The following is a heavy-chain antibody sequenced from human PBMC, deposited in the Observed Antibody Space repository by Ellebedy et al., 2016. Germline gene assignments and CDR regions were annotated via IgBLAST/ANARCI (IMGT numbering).Heavy chain of an antibody. V-gene: IGHV3-33*01. J-gene: IGHJ4*02. CDR1: GFTFSSYG. D-gene: IGHD5-18*01. Sequence: GGSLRLSXAASGFTFSSYGMHWVRQAPGKGLEWVAVIWYDGSNKYYADSVKGRFTISRDNSKNTLYLQMNSLRAEDTAVYYCAREGHTAMAIIDSWGQGTLVTVSS. CDR3: AREGHTAMAIIDS. CDR2: IWYDGSNK.